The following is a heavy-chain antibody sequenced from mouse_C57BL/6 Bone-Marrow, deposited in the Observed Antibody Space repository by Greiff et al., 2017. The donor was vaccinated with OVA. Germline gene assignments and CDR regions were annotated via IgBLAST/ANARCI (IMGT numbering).Heavy chain of an antibody. D-gene: IGHD2-12*01. Sequence: EVKLVESGGDLVKPGGSLKLSCAASGFTFSSYGMSWVRQTPDQRLEWVATISSGGSYTYYPDSVQGRFTISRDNAKNTLYLQMRSLESEDTAMDYSARDDKDYWGQGTTLTVSS. CDR1: GFTFSSYG. J-gene: IGHJ2*01. V-gene: IGHV5-6*01. CDR2: ISSGGSYT. CDR3: ARDDKDY.